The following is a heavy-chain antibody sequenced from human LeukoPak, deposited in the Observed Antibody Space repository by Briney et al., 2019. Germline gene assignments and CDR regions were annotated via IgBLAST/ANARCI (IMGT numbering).Heavy chain of an antibody. CDR2: INHSGST. D-gene: IGHD4-17*01. V-gene: IGHV4-34*01. CDR1: GGSFSGYY. CDR3: ARGSSTTVTHPVSVSYYMDV. Sequence: SETLSLTCAVYGGSFSGYYWSWIRQPPGKGLEWIGEINHSGSTNYNPSLKSRVTISVDTSKNQFSLKLSSVTAADTAVCYCARGSSTTVTHPVSVSYYMDVWGKGTTVTVSS. J-gene: IGHJ6*03.